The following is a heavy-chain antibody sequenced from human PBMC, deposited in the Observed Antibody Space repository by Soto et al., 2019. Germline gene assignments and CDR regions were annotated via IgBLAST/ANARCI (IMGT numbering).Heavy chain of an antibody. CDR3: ARRIPDGKFDS. Sequence: ASVKVSCKASGYPFTGYYRHWVRQAPGQGLEWMGWMNPKSGHTAHAQKIQGRVILTRDTSRNTVYRELSSLSSGDTAVYFCARRIPDGKFDSGGRGTQVTVSS. V-gene: IGHV1-8*02. D-gene: IGHD1-1*01. CDR2: MNPKSGHT. J-gene: IGHJ4*02. CDR1: GYPFTGYY.